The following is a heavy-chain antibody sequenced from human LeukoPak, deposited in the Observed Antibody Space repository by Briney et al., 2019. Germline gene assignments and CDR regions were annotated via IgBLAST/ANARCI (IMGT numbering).Heavy chain of an antibody. CDR1: GFTFSSYT. CDR2: ISGSGGST. J-gene: IGHJ4*02. V-gene: IGHV3-23*01. Sequence: GGSLRLSCAASGFTFSSYTMSWVRQAPGKGLEWVSAISGSGGSTYYADSVKGRFTISRDNSKNTLYLQMNSLRAEDTAVYYCAREIGPIQLHLWGSALDYWGQGTLVTVSS. D-gene: IGHD5-24*01. CDR3: AREIGPIQLHLWGSALDY.